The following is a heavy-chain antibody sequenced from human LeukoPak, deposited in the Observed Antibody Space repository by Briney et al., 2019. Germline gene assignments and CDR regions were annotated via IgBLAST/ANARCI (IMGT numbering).Heavy chain of an antibody. V-gene: IGHV1-8*01. Sequence: ASVKVSCKTSGYTFTGYDINWVRQAPGQGLEWMGWMKSNSGDTHFAQKFQGRLTMTRNTSINAAFMELSSLRSEDAAVYYCARGEYSRSWYPFDYWGQGSLVTVSS. CDR2: MKSNSGDT. CDR1: GYTFTGYD. CDR3: ARGEYSRSWYPFDY. D-gene: IGHD6-13*01. J-gene: IGHJ4*02.